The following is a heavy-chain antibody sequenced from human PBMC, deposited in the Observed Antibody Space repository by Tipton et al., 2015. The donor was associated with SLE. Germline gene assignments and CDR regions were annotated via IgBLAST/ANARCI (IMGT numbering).Heavy chain of an antibody. CDR2: VSYDGSRQ. CDR3: ARVLIAVYGMDV. V-gene: IGHV3-30*04. Sequence: SLRLSCAASGFFLGDYAMHWVRQAPGKGLEWVAFVSYDGSRQYYAESVQGRFTVSRDNSRDTLYLQMNSLRAEDTAVYYCARVLIAVYGMDVWGQGTTVTVSS. J-gene: IGHJ6*02. CDR1: GFFLGDYA.